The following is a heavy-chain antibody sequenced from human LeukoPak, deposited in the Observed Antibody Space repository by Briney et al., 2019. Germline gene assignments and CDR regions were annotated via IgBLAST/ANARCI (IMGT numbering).Heavy chain of an antibody. Sequence: SETLSLTCTVSGGSISSGSYYWSWIRQPAGKGLEWIGRIYTSGSTNYNPSLKSRVTISVDTSKNQFSLKLSSVTAADTAVYYCARDHTGGSPYYFDYWGQGTLVTVSS. CDR3: ARDHTGGSPYYFDY. V-gene: IGHV4-61*02. D-gene: IGHD1-14*01. J-gene: IGHJ4*02. CDR1: GGSISSGSYY. CDR2: IYTSGST.